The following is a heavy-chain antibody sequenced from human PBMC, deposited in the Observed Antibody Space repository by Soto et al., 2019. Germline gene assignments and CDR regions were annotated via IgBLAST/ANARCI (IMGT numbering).Heavy chain of an antibody. CDR3: AKGPVVVVAAHFDY. CDR1: GFTFSSYA. V-gene: IGHV3-23*01. D-gene: IGHD2-15*01. CDR2: ISGSGGST. J-gene: IGHJ4*02. Sequence: SGGSLRLSCAASGFTFSSYAMSWVRQAPGKGLEWVSAISGSGGSTYYADSVKGRFTISRDNSKNTLYLQMNSLRAEDTAVYYCAKGPVVVVAAHFDYWGQGTLVTVSS.